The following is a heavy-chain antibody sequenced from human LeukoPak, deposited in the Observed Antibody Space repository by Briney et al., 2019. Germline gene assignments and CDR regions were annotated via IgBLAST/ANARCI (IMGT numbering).Heavy chain of an antibody. Sequence: GGSLRLSCVGSPVTFGTSAMSWVRQAPGKGLEWVSAVSAGGSNTYYADSVEGRFTISRDNSNDTLYLHMDSLRVEDTAQYFCARINCSGGTCYDYFDDWGQGTLVTVSS. V-gene: IGHV3-23*01. CDR2: VSAGGSNT. CDR3: ARINCSGGTCYDYFDD. CDR1: PVTFGTSA. D-gene: IGHD2-15*01. J-gene: IGHJ4*02.